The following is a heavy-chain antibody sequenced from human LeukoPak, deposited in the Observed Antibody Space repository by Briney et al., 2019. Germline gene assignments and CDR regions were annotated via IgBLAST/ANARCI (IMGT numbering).Heavy chain of an antibody. CDR3: ARSGLYDPYYFDY. D-gene: IGHD2-2*02. CDR1: GFTFSSYW. J-gene: IGHJ4*02. CDR2: INTDGSST. Sequence: PGRSLRLSCASSGFTFSSYWMHWVRQAPGKGLVWGSRINTDGSSTSYADSVKGRFTISRDNAKNTLYLQMNSLRAEDTAVYYCARSGLYDPYYFDYWGQGTLVTVSS. V-gene: IGHV3-74*01.